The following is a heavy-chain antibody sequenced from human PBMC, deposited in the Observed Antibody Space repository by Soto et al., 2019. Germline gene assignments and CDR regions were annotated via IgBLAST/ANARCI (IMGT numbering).Heavy chain of an antibody. J-gene: IGHJ6*02. CDR1: GGSLRSDCYY. D-gene: IGHD4-17*01. Sequence: PSETPSLPRTVSGGSLRSDCYYWGWIRQSPEKGLEWIASISYFGSTDYSPTLKSRLTISVDTPKSQFSLKLSSVTAADTAVYYCARATVVTPYYYYGMDVWGQGTTVTVSS. V-gene: IGHV4-39*01. CDR2: ISYFGST. CDR3: ARATVVTPYYYYGMDV.